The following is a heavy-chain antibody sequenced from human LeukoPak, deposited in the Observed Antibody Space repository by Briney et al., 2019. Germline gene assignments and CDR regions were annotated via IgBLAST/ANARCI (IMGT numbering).Heavy chain of an antibody. D-gene: IGHD5-12*01. CDR3: ARGPPKYSGYDSNWFDP. CDR2: INPNSGGA. V-gene: IGHV1-2*02. Sequence: ASVKVSCKASGYTFTGYYMHWVRQAPGQGPEWMGWINPNSGGANYAQKFQGRVTMTRDTSISTAYMELSRLRSGDTAVYYCARGPPKYSGYDSNWFDPWGQGTLVAVSS. J-gene: IGHJ5*02. CDR1: GYTFTGYY.